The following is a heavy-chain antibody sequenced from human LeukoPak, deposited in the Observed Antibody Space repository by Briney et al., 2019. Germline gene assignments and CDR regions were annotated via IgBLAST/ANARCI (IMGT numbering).Heavy chain of an antibody. CDR2: IYYSGST. D-gene: IGHD6-19*01. V-gene: IGHV4-59*01. CDR1: GGSISSYY. J-gene: IGHJ4*02. CDR3: GRVSEVCSSLDY. Sequence: KPSETLSLTCTVSGGSISSYYWSWIRQPPGKGLEWIGYIYYSGSTTYNPSPKSRVTISVDTSKTQFSLKLSSVTAADTAVYYCGRVSEVCSSLDYWGQGTLVTVSS.